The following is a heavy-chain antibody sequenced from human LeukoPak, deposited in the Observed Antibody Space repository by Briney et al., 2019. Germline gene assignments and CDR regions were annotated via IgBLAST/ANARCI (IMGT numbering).Heavy chain of an antibody. D-gene: IGHD1-1*01. CDR2: INWNGDIT. J-gene: IGHJ4*02. Sequence: GGSLRLSCAASGFIFDDFGMTWVRQAPGKGLEWVSSINWNGDITPYADSVKGRFTISRDNAKNALYLQMNSLRPEDTALYFCTRDETGIDYWGQGTLVTVSS. V-gene: IGHV3-20*04. CDR3: TRDETGIDY. CDR1: GFIFDDFG.